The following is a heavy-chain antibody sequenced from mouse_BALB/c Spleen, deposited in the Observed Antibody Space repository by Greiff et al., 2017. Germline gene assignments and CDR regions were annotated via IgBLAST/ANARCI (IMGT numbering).Heavy chain of an antibody. CDR1: GYTFTDYA. CDR2: ISTYYGDA. V-gene: IGHV1S137*01. Sequence: QVQLQQSGAELVRPGVSVKISCKGSGYTFTDYAMHWVKQSHAKSLEWIGVISTYYGDASYNQKFKGKATMTVDKSSSTAYMELARLTTEDSAIYYCARNGYDVWFAYWGQGTLVTVSA. J-gene: IGHJ3*01. D-gene: IGHD2-2*01. CDR3: ARNGYDVWFAY.